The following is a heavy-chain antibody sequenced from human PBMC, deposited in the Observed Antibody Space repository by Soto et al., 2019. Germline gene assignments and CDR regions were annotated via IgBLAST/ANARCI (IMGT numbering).Heavy chain of an antibody. CDR3: ARDRIVGATSGLY. D-gene: IGHD1-26*01. CDR2: ISYDGSNK. CDR1: GFTFSSYA. Sequence: GGSLRLSCAASGFTFSSYAMHWVRQAPGKGLEWVAVISYDGSNKYYADSVKGRFTISRDNSKNTLYLQMNSLRAEDTAVYYCARDRIVGATSGLYWGQGTLVTVSS. V-gene: IGHV3-30-3*01. J-gene: IGHJ4*02.